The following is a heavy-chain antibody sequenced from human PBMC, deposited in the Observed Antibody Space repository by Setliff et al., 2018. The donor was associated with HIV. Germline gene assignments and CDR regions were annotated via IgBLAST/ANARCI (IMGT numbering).Heavy chain of an antibody. Sequence: PGGSLRLSCAASGFTFSSYSMNWVRQAPGKGLGWVSYIGGSGSAIYYADSVKGRFTISRDNAKNSLYLQLNSLRAEDTAVYYCVRDASPDYDSGGYSAGGHWGRGTLVTVSS. CDR2: IGGSGSAI. V-gene: IGHV3-48*01. CDR3: VRDASPDYDSGGYSAGGH. J-gene: IGHJ4*02. D-gene: IGHD3-22*01. CDR1: GFTFSSYS.